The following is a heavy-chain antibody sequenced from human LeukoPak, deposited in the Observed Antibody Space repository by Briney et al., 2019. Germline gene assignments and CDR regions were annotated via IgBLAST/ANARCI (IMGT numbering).Heavy chain of an antibody. Sequence: ASVEVSCKASGYTFTGYYMHWVRQAPGQGLEWMGWINPNSGGTNYAQKFQGRVTMTRDTSISTAYMELSRLRSDDTAVYYCARGSDYYDSSGYPFDYWGQGTLVTVSS. J-gene: IGHJ4*02. CDR1: GYTFTGYY. CDR3: ARGSDYYDSSGYPFDY. V-gene: IGHV1-2*02. D-gene: IGHD3-22*01. CDR2: INPNSGGT.